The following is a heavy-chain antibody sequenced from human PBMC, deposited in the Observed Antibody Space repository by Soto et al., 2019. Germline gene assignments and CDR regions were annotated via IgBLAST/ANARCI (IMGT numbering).Heavy chain of an antibody. Sequence: QVQLVQSGAEVKKPGSSVKVSCKASGGTFSTYTLYWVRQALGQGLEWRGGISPGIEIRDYAQKLQGRVTTTANDSTSTVYMQLRTLISEDTALYYCAGGMCFGGSCYLAVWGQGTLVTVSS. CDR2: ISPGIEIR. CDR1: GGTFSTYT. CDR3: AGGMCFGGSCYLAV. D-gene: IGHD2-15*01. V-gene: IGHV1-69*12. J-gene: IGHJ4*02.